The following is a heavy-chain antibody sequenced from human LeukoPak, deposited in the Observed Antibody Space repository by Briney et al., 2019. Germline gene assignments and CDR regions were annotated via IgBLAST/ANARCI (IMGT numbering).Heavy chain of an antibody. CDR1: GYTLTELS. J-gene: IGHJ6*02. Sequence: ASVKVSCKVSGYTLTELSMHWVRQAPGKGLEWMGGFDPEDGETIYAQKFQGRVTMTEDTSTDTAYMELSSLRSEGTAVYYCATVLSGYDVHYYYGMDVWGQGTTVTVSS. CDR3: ATVLSGYDVHYYYGMDV. V-gene: IGHV1-24*01. D-gene: IGHD5-12*01. CDR2: FDPEDGET.